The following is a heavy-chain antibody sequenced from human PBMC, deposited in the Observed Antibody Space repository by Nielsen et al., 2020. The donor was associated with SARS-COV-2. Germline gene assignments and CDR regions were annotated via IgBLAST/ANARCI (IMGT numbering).Heavy chain of an antibody. CDR1: GYTFTSYA. CDR2: IIPIFGTA. J-gene: IGHJ4*02. V-gene: IGHV1-69*13. CDR3: AREVGGYCSGGSCYYFDY. Sequence: SVKVSCKASGYTFTSYAMNWVRQAPGQGLEWMGGIIPIFGTANYAQKFQGRVTITADESTSTAYMELSSLRSEDTAVYYCAREVGGYCSGGSCYYFDYWGQGTLVTVSS. D-gene: IGHD2-15*01.